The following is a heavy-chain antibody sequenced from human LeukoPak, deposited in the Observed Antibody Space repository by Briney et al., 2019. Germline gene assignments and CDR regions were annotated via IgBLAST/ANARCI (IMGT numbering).Heavy chain of an antibody. V-gene: IGHV4-59*01. CDR1: GGSISSYY. D-gene: IGHD5-18*01. Sequence: SETLSLTCTVSGGSISSYYWSWIRQPPGKGLEWIGYIYYSGSTNYNPSLKSRVTISVDTSKNQFSLKLSSVTAADTAVYCCARDLVDTAMGYYYGMDVWGQGTTVTVSS. J-gene: IGHJ6*02. CDR3: ARDLVDTAMGYYYGMDV. CDR2: IYYSGST.